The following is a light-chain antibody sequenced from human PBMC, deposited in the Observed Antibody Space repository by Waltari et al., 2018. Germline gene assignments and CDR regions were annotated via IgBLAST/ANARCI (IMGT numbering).Light chain of an antibody. Sequence: SSELTQDPAVSVALGQTVRITCQGDSLRSYYASWYQQKPGQAPVLVIYGKNNRPSGIPDRFSGSTSGSTASLTITGAQAEDGADYYCNSRDSSGNHWVFGGGTKLTVL. CDR3: NSRDSSGNHWV. V-gene: IGLV3-19*01. CDR1: SLRSYY. CDR2: GKN. J-gene: IGLJ3*02.